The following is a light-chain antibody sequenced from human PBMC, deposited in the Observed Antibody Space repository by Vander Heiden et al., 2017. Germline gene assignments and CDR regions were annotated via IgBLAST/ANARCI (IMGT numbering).Light chain of an antibody. J-gene: IGKJ4*01. CDR3: QQSDSSPLT. Sequence: DIQMTQSPSSLSASVGDRVTITCRAGQTISSYLNWYQQKPGKAPKLLIYAASNLQSGVPSRFSGSGSGTDFTLTISSLQPEDFATYYCQQSDSSPLTFGGGTKVEIK. CDR2: AAS. V-gene: IGKV1-39*01. CDR1: QTISSY.